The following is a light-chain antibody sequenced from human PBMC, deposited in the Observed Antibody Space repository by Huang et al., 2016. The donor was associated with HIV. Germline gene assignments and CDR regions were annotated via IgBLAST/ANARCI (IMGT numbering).Light chain of an antibody. J-gene: IGKJ1*01. V-gene: IGKV3-20*01. CDR2: GAS. CDR1: ETIASNY. Sequence: EVVLTQSPGTLSLSPGKRVALSCRASETIASNYLAWYRQSPGQAPRLLIYGASNRATDTPDRFSGSWSETDFTLTITKLEPEDSAVYYCQQYGTSPLTFGQGTRVEIK. CDR3: QQYGTSPLT.